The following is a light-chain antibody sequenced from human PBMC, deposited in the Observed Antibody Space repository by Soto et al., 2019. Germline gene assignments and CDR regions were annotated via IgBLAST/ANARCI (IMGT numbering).Light chain of an antibody. V-gene: IGLV2-14*03. Sequence: QSALTQPASVSGSPGQSITISCTGTSSDVGAYNYVSWYQQHPGKAPKLIIYDVSNRPSGVSDRFSGSKSGNTASLTISGLQAEDEADYYCISYTTISPLFGGGTQLTVL. J-gene: IGLJ2*01. CDR2: DVS. CDR1: SSDVGAYNY. CDR3: ISYTTISPL.